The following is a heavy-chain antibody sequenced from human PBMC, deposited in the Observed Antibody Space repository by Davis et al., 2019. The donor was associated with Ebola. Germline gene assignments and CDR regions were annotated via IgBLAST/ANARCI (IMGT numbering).Heavy chain of an antibody. Sequence: AASVKVSCKASGYTFTSYDINWVRQATGQGLEWMGWMNPNSGNTGYAQKFQGRVTMTRNTSISTAYMELSSPRSEDTAVYYCARQLAYYYYYGMDVWGQGTTVTVSS. CDR1: GYTFTSYD. CDR2: MNPNSGNT. CDR3: ARQLAYYYYYGMDV. D-gene: IGHD6-6*01. J-gene: IGHJ6*02. V-gene: IGHV1-8*01.